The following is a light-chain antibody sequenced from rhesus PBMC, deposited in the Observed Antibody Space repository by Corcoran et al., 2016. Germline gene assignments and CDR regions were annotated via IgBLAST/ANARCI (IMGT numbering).Light chain of an antibody. CDR3: QQDYSWPPFT. V-gene: IGKV3-17*03. J-gene: IGKJ3*01. CDR2: DST. CDR1: QSVSSR. Sequence: EIVMTQSPATLSLSPGERATLSCRASQSVSSRLAWSQQQPGQAPRLLISDSTRRATGIPDRCSCSGSGTEFTHTISSLESEDVGVYYCQQDYSWPPFTFGPGTKLDVK.